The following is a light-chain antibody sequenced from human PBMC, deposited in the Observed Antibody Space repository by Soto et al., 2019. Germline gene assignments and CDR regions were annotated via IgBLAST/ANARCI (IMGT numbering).Light chain of an antibody. CDR2: EVS. CDR1: SSYVCVYNY. J-gene: IGLJ1*01. CDR3: SSYTSSSTPYV. Sequence: QSVLTHPASXSWSPGHSIAISFTGTSSYVCVYNYVSWYQQHPVKAPKLMIYEVSNRPSGVSNRFSGSKSGNTASLTISGLKAEDEADYYCSSYTSSSTPYVFATGTKVPVL. V-gene: IGLV2-14*01.